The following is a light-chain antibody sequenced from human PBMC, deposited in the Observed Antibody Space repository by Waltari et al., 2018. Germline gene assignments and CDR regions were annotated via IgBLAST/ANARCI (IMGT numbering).Light chain of an antibody. CDR3: EQYHTYPLT. CDR1: QDMSNH. CDR2: GAS. Sequence: DSEMTQSPSSLSASVGDRVIITCRESQDMSNHLAWFQQQPGKPPKTLVYGASNLQSGVPLQFIGSGFGTDFTLTISSLQPEDSATYYCEQYHTYPLTFGGGTKVELK. J-gene: IGKJ4*01. V-gene: IGKV1-16*02.